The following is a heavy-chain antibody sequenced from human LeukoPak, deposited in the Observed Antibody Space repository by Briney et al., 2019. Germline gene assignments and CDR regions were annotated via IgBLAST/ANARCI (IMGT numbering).Heavy chain of an antibody. J-gene: IGHJ4*02. D-gene: IGHD3-3*01. Sequence: TLSLTCAVSGGSISSGGYSWSWIRQPPGKGLEWIGYIYHSGSTYYNPSLKSRVTISVDRSKNQFSLKLSSVTAADTAVYYCARGNLHFWSGYYLDYWGQGTLVTVSS. CDR1: GGSISSGGYS. CDR2: IYHSGST. CDR3: ARGNLHFWSGYYLDY. V-gene: IGHV4-30-2*01.